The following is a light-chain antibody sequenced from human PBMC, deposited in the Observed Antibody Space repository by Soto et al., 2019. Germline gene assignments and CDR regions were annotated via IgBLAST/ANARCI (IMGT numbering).Light chain of an antibody. V-gene: IGLV2-14*01. CDR3: SSYTSNHTCV. CDR2: DVN. CDR1: SSDVGGYNY. Sequence: QSALTQPASVSGSPGQSITISCTGTSSDVGGYNYVSWHQQHPGKAPKLMIFDVNNRPSGVFNRFSGSKSGNTASLTISGLQAEDEADYYCSSYTSNHTCVFGTGTKVTVL. J-gene: IGLJ1*01.